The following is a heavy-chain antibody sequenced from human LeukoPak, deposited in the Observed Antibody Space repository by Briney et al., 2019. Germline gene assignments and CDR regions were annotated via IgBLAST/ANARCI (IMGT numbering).Heavy chain of an antibody. CDR2: ISSNGGST. Sequence: GGSLRLSCSASGFTFSSYAMHWVRQAPGKGLEYVSAISSNGGSTYYADSVKGRFTISRDNSKNTLYLQMSSLRAEDTAVYYCVKGDDYYDSSGYYRYYFDYWGQGTLVTVSS. D-gene: IGHD3-22*01. V-gene: IGHV3-64D*06. CDR1: GFTFSSYA. CDR3: VKGDDYYDSSGYYRYYFDY. J-gene: IGHJ4*02.